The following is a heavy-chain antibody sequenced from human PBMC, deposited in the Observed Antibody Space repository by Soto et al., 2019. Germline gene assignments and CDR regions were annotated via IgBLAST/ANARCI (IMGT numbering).Heavy chain of an antibody. CDR3: AKGRYCSGGICYGDAFDI. Sequence: QLQLQESGSGLVKPSQTLSLTCTVSGGSINSDGYSWSWIRQPPGKGLEWIGYIYNSGNTYYNPSLTSQSTISIDMSKNQFSLKLSSVTAADPAVYYCAKGRYCSGGICYGDAFDIWGQGTMVTVSS. J-gene: IGHJ3*02. CDR2: IYNSGNT. V-gene: IGHV4-30-2*01. CDR1: GGSINSDGYS. D-gene: IGHD2-15*01.